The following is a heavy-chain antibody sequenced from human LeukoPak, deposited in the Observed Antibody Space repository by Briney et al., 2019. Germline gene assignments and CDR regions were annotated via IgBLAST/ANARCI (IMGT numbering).Heavy chain of an antibody. CDR2: ISRSGGST. V-gene: IGHV1-46*03. Sequence: ASLKASCKASGYTFTSYYIHWVRQSPGQGVEGMGIISRSGGSTSYAQKFQGRVNMPRDTSTRTVYMELSSLRSEDTAVYYCARDPFDSWGQGTLVTVSS. CDR1: GYTFTSYY. J-gene: IGHJ4*01. CDR3: ARDPFDS.